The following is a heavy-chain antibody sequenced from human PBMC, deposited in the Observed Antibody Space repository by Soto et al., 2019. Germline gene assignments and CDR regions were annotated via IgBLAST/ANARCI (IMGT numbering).Heavy chain of an antibody. CDR2: IYYSGST. D-gene: IGHD6-13*01. Sequence: SETLSLTCTVSGGSISSSSYCWGWIRQPPGKGLEWIGSIYYSGSTYYNPSLKSRVTISVDTSKNQFSLKLSSVTAADTAVYYCASRIAAAGTSRKNWFDPCGQRTLVTVSS. CDR1: GGSISSSSYC. CDR3: ASRIAAAGTSRKNWFDP. V-gene: IGHV4-39*01. J-gene: IGHJ5*02.